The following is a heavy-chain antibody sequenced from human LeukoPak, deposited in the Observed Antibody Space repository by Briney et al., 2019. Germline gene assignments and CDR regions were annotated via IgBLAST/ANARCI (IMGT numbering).Heavy chain of an antibody. J-gene: IGHJ4*02. D-gene: IGHD1-14*01. Sequence: GGSLRVSCAASGFVFSNYDMRWVRQAPGKGLEWVAIIWLDGSATYYGDSVKGRFTVSRDNSNNTLYLQMNSLRVEDTAVYYCARDLNREDFDYWGQGTLVAVSS. CDR3: ARDLNREDFDY. CDR1: GFVFSNYD. V-gene: IGHV3-33*01. CDR2: IWLDGSAT.